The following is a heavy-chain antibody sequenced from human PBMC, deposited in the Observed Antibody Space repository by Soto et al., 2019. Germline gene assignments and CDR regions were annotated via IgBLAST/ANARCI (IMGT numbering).Heavy chain of an antibody. CDR1: GGSFSGYY. V-gene: IGHV4-34*01. Sequence: QVQLQQWGAGLLKPSETLSLTCAVYGGSFSGYYWSWIRQPPGKGLEWIGEINHSGSTNYNPSLKSRDTISVDTFKDQFSLKLSSVTAADTDVYYCARGSLRSGYPTYYYYYGMDVWGQGTTVTVSS. J-gene: IGHJ6*02. CDR2: INHSGST. CDR3: ARGSLRSGYPTYYYYYGMDV. D-gene: IGHD3-3*01.